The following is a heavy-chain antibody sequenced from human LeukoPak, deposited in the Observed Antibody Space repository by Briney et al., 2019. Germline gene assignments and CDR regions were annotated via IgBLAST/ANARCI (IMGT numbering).Heavy chain of an antibody. CDR2: INPNSGGT. D-gene: IGHD6-13*01. Sequence: ASVKVSCKASGYTFTGYYMHWVRQAPGQGLEWMGWINPNSGGTNYAQKFQGRVTMTRDTSISTAYMELSSLRSEDTAVYYCARVAAAGPDYNWFDPWGQGTLVTVSS. J-gene: IGHJ5*02. CDR3: ARVAAAGPDYNWFDP. CDR1: GYTFTGYY. V-gene: IGHV1-2*02.